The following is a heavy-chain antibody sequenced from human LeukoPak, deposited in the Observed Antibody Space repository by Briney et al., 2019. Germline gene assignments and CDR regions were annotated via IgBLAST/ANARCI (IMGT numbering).Heavy chain of an antibody. Sequence: ASVKVSCKASGYTFTGYYMHWVRQAPGQGLEWMGRINPNSGGTNYAQKFQGRVTMTGDTSISTAYMELSRLRSDDTAVYYCARGEIVGATKLKIMPDYWGQGTLVTVSS. V-gene: IGHV1-2*06. D-gene: IGHD1-26*01. CDR2: INPNSGGT. CDR3: ARGEIVGATKLKIMPDY. CDR1: GYTFTGYY. J-gene: IGHJ4*02.